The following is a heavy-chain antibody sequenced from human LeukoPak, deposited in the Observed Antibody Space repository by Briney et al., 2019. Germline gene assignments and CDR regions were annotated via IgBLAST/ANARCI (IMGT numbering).Heavy chain of an antibody. D-gene: IGHD1-7*01. V-gene: IGHV4-34*01. Sequence: SATLSLTCAVYGGSFSNYYWSWIRQPPGRGLECIGEINDSGRTNYNPSLMSRVTVSVDTSKNQFSLRLTSVTATDTAVYYCARRWNYGRNYYIDVWGNGATVSVSS. CDR2: INDSGRT. CDR1: GGSFSNYY. CDR3: ARRWNYGRNYYIDV. J-gene: IGHJ6*03.